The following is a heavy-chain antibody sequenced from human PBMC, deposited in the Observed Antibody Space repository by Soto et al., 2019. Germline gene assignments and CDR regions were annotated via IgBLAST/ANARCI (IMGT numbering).Heavy chain of an antibody. J-gene: IGHJ5*02. D-gene: IGHD2-8*01. V-gene: IGHV1-18*01. CDR1: GGTFSSYA. CDR3: AKDRPRLTQQFNGVS. CDR2: ISGFTGYT. Sequence: ASVKVSCKASGGTFSSYAISWVRQAPGQGLEWMGWISGFTGYTDYAQKFQGRVTVTADSSTSTAYMELRSLRSDDTAVYYCAKDRPRLTQQFNGVSWGQGTLVTVSS.